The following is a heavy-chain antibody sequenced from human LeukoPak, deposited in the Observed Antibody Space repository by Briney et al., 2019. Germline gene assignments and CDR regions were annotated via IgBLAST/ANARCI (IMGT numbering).Heavy chain of an antibody. V-gene: IGHV4-38-2*02. CDR2: INHSGST. CDR3: AREVLSMVRGVIPKEAWGWFDP. CDR1: GYSISSGSY. D-gene: IGHD3-10*01. J-gene: IGHJ5*02. Sequence: PSETLSLTRTVSGYSISSGSYWGWIRQPPGKGLEWIGEINHSGSTNYNPSLKSRDTISVDTSKNQFSLKLRSVTAADTAVYYCAREVLSMVRGVIPKEAWGWFDPWGQGTLVTVSS.